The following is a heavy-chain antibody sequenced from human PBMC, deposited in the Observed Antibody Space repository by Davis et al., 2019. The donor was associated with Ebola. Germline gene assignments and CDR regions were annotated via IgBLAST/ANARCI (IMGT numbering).Heavy chain of an antibody. V-gene: IGHV5-51*01. CDR2: T. Sequence: TRYSPSFQGQVTISADRSISTAYLQWSSLKASDNAMYYCARQTTVTTDFDYWGQGTLVTVSS. J-gene: IGHJ4*02. CDR3: ARQTTVTTDFDY. D-gene: IGHD4-17*01.